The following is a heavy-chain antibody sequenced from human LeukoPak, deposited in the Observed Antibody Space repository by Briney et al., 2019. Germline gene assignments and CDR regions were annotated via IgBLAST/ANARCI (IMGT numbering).Heavy chain of an antibody. CDR1: GYTFTSYG. CDR2: ISAYNGNT. V-gene: IGHV1-18*01. J-gene: IGHJ1*01. CDR3: ARDLYDFWSGYPEYFQH. D-gene: IGHD3-3*01. Sequence: ASVKVSCKASGYTFTSYGISWVRQAPGQVLEWMGWISAYNGNTNYAQKLQGRVTMTTDTSTSTAYMELRSLRSDDTAVYYCARDLYDFWSGYPEYFQHWGQGTLVTVSS.